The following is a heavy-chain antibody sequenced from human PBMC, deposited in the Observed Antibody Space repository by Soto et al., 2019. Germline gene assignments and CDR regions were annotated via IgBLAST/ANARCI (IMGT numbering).Heavy chain of an antibody. J-gene: IGHJ6*02. Sequence: GESLKISCKGYGYSFSRYWIGWVRQMPGKGLEWMGIIYPGDSDTKYSPSFEGQVTISVDKSISTAYLQWSSLKASDTAMYYCARRDYNILTGYYSYGMDVWGQGTTVTVSS. V-gene: IGHV5-51*01. D-gene: IGHD3-9*01. CDR2: IYPGDSDT. CDR1: GYSFSRYW. CDR3: ARRDYNILTGYYSYGMDV.